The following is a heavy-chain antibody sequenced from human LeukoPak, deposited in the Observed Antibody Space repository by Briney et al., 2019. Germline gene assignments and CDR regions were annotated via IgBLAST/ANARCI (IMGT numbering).Heavy chain of an antibody. CDR1: GITFSDYG. CDR3: ASGPYYYDL. CDR2: IRYDGSNT. Sequence: GGSLRLSCAASGITFSDYGMYWVRQAPDKGLEWVAFIRYDGSNTYYADSVKGRFTISRDNSKNTLYLQMNSLRADDTAVYYCASGPYYYDLWGQGTLVTVSS. J-gene: IGHJ4*02. D-gene: IGHD2-15*01. V-gene: IGHV3-30*02.